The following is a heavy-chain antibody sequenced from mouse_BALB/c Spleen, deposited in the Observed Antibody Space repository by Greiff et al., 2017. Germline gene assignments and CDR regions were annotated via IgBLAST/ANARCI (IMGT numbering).Heavy chain of an antibody. CDR3: ARGSLRQGFDY. J-gene: IGHJ2*01. Sequence: EVQLQQSGPGLVKPSQSLSLTCSVTGYSITSGYYWNWIRQFPGNKLEWMGYISYDGSNNYNLSLKNRISITRDTSKNQFFLKLNSVTTEDTATYYCARGSLRQGFDYWGQGTTLTVSS. V-gene: IGHV3-6*02. CDR2: ISYDGSN. CDR1: GYSITSGYY. D-gene: IGHD1-2*01.